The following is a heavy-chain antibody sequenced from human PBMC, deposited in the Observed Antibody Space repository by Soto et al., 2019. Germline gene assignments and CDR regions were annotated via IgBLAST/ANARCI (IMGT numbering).Heavy chain of an antibody. CDR3: AKDPMKRYGGYAVWFDP. CDR1: GFTFSSYA. J-gene: IGHJ5*02. CDR2: ISGSGGST. D-gene: IGHD4-17*01. V-gene: IGHV3-23*01. Sequence: EVQLLESGGGLVQPGGSLRLSCAASGFTFSSYAMSWVRQAPGKGLEWVSAISGSGGSTYYAESVKGRFTISRDNSKNTLYLQMNSLRAEDTAVYYGAKDPMKRYGGYAVWFDPWGQGTLVTVSS.